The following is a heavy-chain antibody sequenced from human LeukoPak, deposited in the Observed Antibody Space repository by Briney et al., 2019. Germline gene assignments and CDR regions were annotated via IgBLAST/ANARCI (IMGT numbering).Heavy chain of an antibody. CDR2: IYYSGST. Sequence: PSETLSLTCTVSGGSISSYYWSWIRQPPGKGLEWIGYIYYSGSTNYNPSLKSRVTISVDTSKNQFSLKLSSVTAEDTAVYYCARERVSGDRGGYFDYWGQGTLVTVSS. V-gene: IGHV4-59*01. CDR3: ARERVSGDRGGYFDY. CDR1: GGSISSYY. J-gene: IGHJ4*02. D-gene: IGHD7-27*01.